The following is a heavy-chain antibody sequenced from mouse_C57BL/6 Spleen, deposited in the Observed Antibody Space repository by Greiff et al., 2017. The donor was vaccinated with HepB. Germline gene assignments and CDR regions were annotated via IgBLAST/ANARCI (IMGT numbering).Heavy chain of an antibody. CDR1: GYTFTSYG. V-gene: IGHV1-81*01. Sequence: VQLQQSGAELARPGASVKLSCKASGYTFTSYGISWVKQRPGQGLEWIGEICPGSGNTYYNEKFKGKATLTADKSSSTEYMELRSLTSEDAAVYCCARGDYGSSRDYWGQGTTLTVSS. D-gene: IGHD1-1*01. CDR2: ICPGSGNT. CDR3: ARGDYGSSRDY. J-gene: IGHJ2*01.